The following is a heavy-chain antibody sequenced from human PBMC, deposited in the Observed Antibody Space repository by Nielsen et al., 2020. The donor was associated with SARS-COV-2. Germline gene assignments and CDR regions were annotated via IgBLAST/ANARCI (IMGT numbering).Heavy chain of an antibody. CDR1: GYMFSQFG. J-gene: IGHJ4*02. CDR2: ISTRTGNP. D-gene: IGHD6-19*01. Sequence: ASVKVSCKASGYMFSQFGITWVRQAPGQGLEWMGWISTRTGNPTYAQGFTGRFVLSLDTSVSTAYLEITSLRGEDTAVYYCATEPAVAGQGRLDYWGQGSLVTVST. CDR3: ATEPAVAGQGRLDY. V-gene: IGHV7-4-1*02.